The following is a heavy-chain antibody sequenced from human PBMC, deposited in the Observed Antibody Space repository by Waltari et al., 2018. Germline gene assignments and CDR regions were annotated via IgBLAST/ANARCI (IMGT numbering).Heavy chain of an antibody. CDR2: IIPIFGTA. CDR3: ARDQGYYYDSSGYRYAFDI. CDR1: GGTFSSYA. V-gene: IGHV1-69*12. Sequence: QVQLVQSGAEVKKPGSSVKVSCKASGGTFSSYAISWVRQAPGHGLEWMGGIIPIFGTANYAQKFQGRVTITADESTSTAYMELSSLRSEDTAVYYCARDQGYYYDSSGYRYAFDIWGQGTMVTVSS. D-gene: IGHD3-22*01. J-gene: IGHJ3*02.